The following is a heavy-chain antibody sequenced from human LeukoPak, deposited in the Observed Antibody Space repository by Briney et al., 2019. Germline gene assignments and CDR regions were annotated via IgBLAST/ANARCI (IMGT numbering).Heavy chain of an antibody. CDR2: IYYSGDT. V-gene: IGHV4-59*01. CDR3: ARSEPGYLYYYGPGSYEDY. CDR1: RGSISGYS. D-gene: IGHD3-10*01. Sequence: SETLSLTCTVSRGSISGYSWSWIRQSPGGGLEWIGYIYYSGDTAYNPSLRSRVTMSVDTSKNQFSLQLKSMTTADTAVYYCARSEPGYLYYYGPGSYEDYWGQGTLVTVSS. J-gene: IGHJ4*02.